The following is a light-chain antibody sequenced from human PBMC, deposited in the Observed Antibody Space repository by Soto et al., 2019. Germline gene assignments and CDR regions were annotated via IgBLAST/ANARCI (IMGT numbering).Light chain of an antibody. J-gene: IGKJ2*01. CDR1: QTISSW. V-gene: IGKV1-5*03. CDR3: QQYNNYSYT. Sequence: DIQMTQSPSTLSASVGDRVTITCRASQTISSWLAWYQHKPGKAPKLLIYKASSLESGVPSRFSGSGSGTEFTLTISSLQPDDFATYYCQQYNNYSYTFGQGTKVDIK. CDR2: KAS.